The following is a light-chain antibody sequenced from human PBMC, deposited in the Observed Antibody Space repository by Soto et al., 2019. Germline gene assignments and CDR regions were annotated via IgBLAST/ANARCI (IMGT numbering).Light chain of an antibody. V-gene: IGKV3-15*01. CDR1: PSVSSN. Sequence: IVMTQSPATLSVSPGERATLSCRASPSVSSNLAWYQQTPGQAPRLLIYGASTRATGIPARFSGSGSGTEFTLSNSSLQSDAFPVYYCQHFSYWRPTVGQGTKLEIK. J-gene: IGKJ2*01. CDR2: GAS. CDR3: QHFSYWRPT.